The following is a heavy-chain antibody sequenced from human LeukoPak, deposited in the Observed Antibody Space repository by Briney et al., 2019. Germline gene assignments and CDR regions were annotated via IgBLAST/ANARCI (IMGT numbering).Heavy chain of an antibody. J-gene: IGHJ4*02. CDR3: ARFSYYGSGSYFDY. Sequence: SSETLSLTCAVYGGSFSGYYWSWIRQPPGKGLEWIGEINHSGSTNYNPSLKSRVTISVDTSKNQFSLKLSSVTAADTAVYYCARFSYYGSGSYFDYWGQGTLVTVSS. V-gene: IGHV4-34*01. CDR1: GGSFSGYY. D-gene: IGHD3-10*01. CDR2: INHSGST.